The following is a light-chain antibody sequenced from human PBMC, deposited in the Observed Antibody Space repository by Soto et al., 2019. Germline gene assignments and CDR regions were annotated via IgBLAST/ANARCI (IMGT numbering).Light chain of an antibody. V-gene: IGLV1-44*01. CDR3: RAWDDTLNGWV. CDR1: SSNIGSNL. Sequence: QSVLTQPPSTSGTPGQRVTISCSGSSSNIGSNLVYWYQLVPGTAPKLLIYSNNQRPSGVPDRFSGSKSGTSASLAISRLQPEDEADFYCRAWDDTLNGWVFGGGTKVTVL. J-gene: IGLJ3*02. CDR2: SNN.